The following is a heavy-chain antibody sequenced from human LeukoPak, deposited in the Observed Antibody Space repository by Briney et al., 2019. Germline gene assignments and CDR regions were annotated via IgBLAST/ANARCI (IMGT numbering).Heavy chain of an antibody. D-gene: IGHD2-2*01. V-gene: IGHV4-34*01. CDR3: ASRPPDIVVVPAAKYGMDV. CDR1: GGSFSGYY. J-gene: IGHJ6*02. Sequence: PSETLPLTCAVYGGSFSGYYWSWIRQPPGKGLEYIGEINHSGSTNYNPSLKSRVTISVDASKNQFSLKLSSVTAADTAVYYCASRPPDIVVVPAAKYGMDVWGQGTTVTVSS. CDR2: INHSGST.